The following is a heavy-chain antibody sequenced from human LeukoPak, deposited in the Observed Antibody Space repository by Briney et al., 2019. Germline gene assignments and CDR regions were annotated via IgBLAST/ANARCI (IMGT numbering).Heavy chain of an antibody. CDR1: GGSISRSSYY. V-gene: IGHV4-39*01. Sequence: SETLSLTCSVSGGSISRSSYYWGWPRQPPGKGLEWIGSSYYSGSPYYNPSLKSRVTISVGTSKNQFSLKLTSVTAADTAVYYCARATATGSWGLFDYWGQGTLVTVSS. CDR2: SYYSGSP. CDR3: ARATATGSWGLFDY. D-gene: IGHD1-1*01. J-gene: IGHJ4*02.